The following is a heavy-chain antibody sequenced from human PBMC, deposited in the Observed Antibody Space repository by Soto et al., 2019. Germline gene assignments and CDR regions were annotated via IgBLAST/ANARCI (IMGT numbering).Heavy chain of an antibody. D-gene: IGHD3-3*01. V-gene: IGHV4-59*08. Sequence: PSETLSLTCTVSGGSISSYYWSWIRQPPGKGLEWIGYIYYSGSTNYNPSLKSRVTISVDTSKNQFSLKLSSVTAADTAVYYCGRSPPPYDYNWFDPWGQGTLVTVSS. J-gene: IGHJ5*02. CDR2: IYYSGST. CDR3: GRSPPPYDYNWFDP. CDR1: GGSISSYY.